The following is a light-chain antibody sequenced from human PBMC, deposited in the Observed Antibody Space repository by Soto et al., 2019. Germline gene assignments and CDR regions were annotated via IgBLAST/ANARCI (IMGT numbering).Light chain of an antibody. V-gene: IGLV2-23*01. CDR2: EGS. CDR3: CSYAGRSKS. CDR1: SSDVGSYNL. J-gene: IGLJ2*01. Sequence: QSALTQPASVSGSPGQSITISCTGTSSDVGSYNLVSWYQQHPGKAPKLMIYEGSKRPSGVSNRFSGSKSGNTASLTISGLQAEDEADYYCCSYAGRSKSFGGGTKLTVL.